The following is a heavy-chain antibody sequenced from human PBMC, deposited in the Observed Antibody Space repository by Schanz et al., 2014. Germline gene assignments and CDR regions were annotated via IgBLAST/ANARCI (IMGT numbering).Heavy chain of an antibody. V-gene: IGHV3-21*01. J-gene: IGHJ4*02. CDR3: ARDSRPYYDFLTAYYSIDY. CDR1: EFTFSSYK. Sequence: EVQLVESGGGLVKPGGSLRLSCEASEFTFSSYKMNWVRQAPGKGLEWVSSISSSGSYIHYAYSVKGRFTISRDNAKNTLYLQMNSLRAEDTAVYYCARDSRPYYDFLTAYYSIDYWGQGTLVTVSS. D-gene: IGHD3-9*01. CDR2: ISSSGSYI.